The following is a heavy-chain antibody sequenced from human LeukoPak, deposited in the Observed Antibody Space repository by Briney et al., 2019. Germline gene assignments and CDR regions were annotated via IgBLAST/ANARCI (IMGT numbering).Heavy chain of an antibody. CDR3: ARDPGYCSGGSCGNLDY. V-gene: IGHV4-61*01. D-gene: IGHD2-15*01. Sequence: PSETLSLTCTVSGGSVSSASNYWSWIRQPPGKGLEWIGYMYYSGSTSYNPSLKSRVTISADTSKNQFSLKLSSVTAADTAVYYCARDPGYCSGGSCGNLDYWGQGTLVTVSS. CDR2: MYYSGST. J-gene: IGHJ4*02. CDR1: GGSVSSASNY.